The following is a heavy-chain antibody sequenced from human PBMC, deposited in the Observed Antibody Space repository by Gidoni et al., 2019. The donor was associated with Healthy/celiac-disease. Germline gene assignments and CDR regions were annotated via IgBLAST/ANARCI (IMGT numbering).Heavy chain of an antibody. Sequence: QVQLQQWGAGLLKPSETLSLTCAVYGGSFSGYYWSWIRQPPGKGLEWSGEINHSGSTNYHPSLKSRVTISVDTAKNQFSLKLSSVTAADTAVYYCARRGTPGWFDPWGQGTLVTVSS. CDR2: INHSGST. CDR1: GGSFSGYY. V-gene: IGHV4-34*01. J-gene: IGHJ5*02. D-gene: IGHD1-1*01. CDR3: ARRGTPGWFDP.